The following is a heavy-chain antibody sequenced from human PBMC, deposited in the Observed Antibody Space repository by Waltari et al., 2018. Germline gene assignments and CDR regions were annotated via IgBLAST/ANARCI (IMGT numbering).Heavy chain of an antibody. D-gene: IGHD2-15*01. CDR3: ARDRAGRDGYYFDY. Sequence: EVQLVESGGGLVQPGGSLRLSCAASGFTFSSYWMSWVRQAPGKGLEWVAKIKQDGSEKYYVDSVKGRFTISRDNAKNSLYLQMNSLRAEDTAVYYCARDRAGRDGYYFDYWGQGTLVTVSS. J-gene: IGHJ4*02. CDR2: IKQDGSEK. CDR1: GFTFSSYW. V-gene: IGHV3-7*01.